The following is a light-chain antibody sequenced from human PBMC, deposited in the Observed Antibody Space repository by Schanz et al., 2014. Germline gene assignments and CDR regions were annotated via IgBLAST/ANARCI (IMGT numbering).Light chain of an antibody. J-gene: IGKJ1*01. V-gene: IGKV3D-20*02. CDR2: DAS. Sequence: ENVLTQSPGTLSLSPGESATLSCRASQSVSSSFLAWYQQKPGQAPRLLIYDASNRATGIPARFSGSGSGTDFTLTISSLQPEDFAVYYCQQRNNWPWTFGQGTKVELK. CDR1: QSVSSSF. CDR3: QQRNNWPWT.